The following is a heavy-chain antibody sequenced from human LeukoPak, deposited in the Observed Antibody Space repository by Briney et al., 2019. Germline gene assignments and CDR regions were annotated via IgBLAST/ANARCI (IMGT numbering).Heavy chain of an antibody. J-gene: IGHJ6*02. Sequence: SQTLSLTCAISGDSVSSISVAWNWIRQSPSRGLEWLGRTYYRSKWYYEYAVSVKSRININPDTSKNQFSLQLTSVTPKDTAVYYCSLARSEYHYGMDVWGQGTTVTVSS. CDR3: SLARSEYHYGMDV. V-gene: IGHV6-1*01. CDR2: TYYRSKWYY. CDR1: GDSVSSISVA.